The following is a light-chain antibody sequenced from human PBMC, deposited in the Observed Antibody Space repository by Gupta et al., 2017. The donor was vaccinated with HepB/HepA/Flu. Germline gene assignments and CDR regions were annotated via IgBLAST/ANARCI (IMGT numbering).Light chain of an antibody. J-gene: IGKJ1*01. CDR1: QSVSSH. V-gene: IGKV3-11*01. Sequence: EIVLTQSPATLSLSPGDRATLSCRASQSVSSHLAWYQQKPGQAPRLLIYDASNRATGIPARFSGSGSGTDFTLTISSLEPEDFAIYYCQQRTNRPTSTFGQGTKVEIK. CDR2: DAS. CDR3: QQRTNRPTST.